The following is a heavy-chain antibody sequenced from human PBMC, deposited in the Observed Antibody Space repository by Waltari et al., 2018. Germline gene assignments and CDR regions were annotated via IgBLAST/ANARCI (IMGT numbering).Heavy chain of an antibody. J-gene: IGHJ4*02. Sequence: QVQLVQSGAEVKKPGASVNVSCKASGYNVIGYYIHWVRQAPGQGLEWMGWINPNTGGTKYAQKYQGRVTLTRDTSISTAYMELSSLGSDDMAVFYCARQAARNFDYWGQGTLVPVSS. V-gene: IGHV1-2*02. CDR3: ARQAARNFDY. CDR1: GYNVIGYY. CDR2: INPNTGGT.